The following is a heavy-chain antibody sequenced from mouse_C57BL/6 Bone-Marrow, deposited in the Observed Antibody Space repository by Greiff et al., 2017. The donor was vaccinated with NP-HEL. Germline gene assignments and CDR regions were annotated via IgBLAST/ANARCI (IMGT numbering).Heavy chain of an antibody. D-gene: IGHD1-1*01. J-gene: IGHJ2*01. V-gene: IGHV3-6*01. Sequence: VQLKESGPGLVKPSQSLSLTCSVTGYSITSGYYWNWIRQFPGNKLEWMGYISYDGSNNYNPSLKNRISITRDTSKNQFFLKLNSVTTEDTATYYCARDVTTVVEPFFDYWGQGTTLTVSS. CDR3: ARDVTTVVEPFFDY. CDR2: ISYDGSN. CDR1: GYSITSGYY.